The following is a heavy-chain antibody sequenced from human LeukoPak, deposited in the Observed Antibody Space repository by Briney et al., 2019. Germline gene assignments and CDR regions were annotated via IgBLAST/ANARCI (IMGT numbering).Heavy chain of an antibody. J-gene: IGHJ4*02. CDR1: GGSISSYY. D-gene: IGHD4-23*01. Sequence: SETLSLTCTVSGGSISSYYWSWIRQPPGKGLEWIGYIYYSGGTNYNPSLKSRVTISVDTSKNQFSLKLSSVTAADTAVYYCARGPDYGGTFDYWGQGTLVTVSS. CDR2: IYYSGGT. V-gene: IGHV4-59*01. CDR3: ARGPDYGGTFDY.